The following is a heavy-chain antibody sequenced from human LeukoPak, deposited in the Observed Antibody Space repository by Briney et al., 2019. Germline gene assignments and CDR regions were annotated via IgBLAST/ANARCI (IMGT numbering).Heavy chain of an antibody. D-gene: IGHD5-18*01. CDR2: ISGSGGST. CDR1: GFTFSSYA. CDR3: AKDPAGIQLMDY. J-gene: IGHJ4*02. Sequence: GGSLRLSCAASGFTFSSYAMSWVRQAPGKGLEWVSAISGSGGSTYYADSVKGRFTISRDNPKNTLYLQMNSLRAEDTAVYYCAKDPAGIQLMDYWGQGTLVTVSS. V-gene: IGHV3-23*01.